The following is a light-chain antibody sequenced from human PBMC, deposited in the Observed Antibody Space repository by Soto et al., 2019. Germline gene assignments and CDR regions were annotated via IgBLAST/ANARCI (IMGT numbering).Light chain of an antibody. CDR3: QQYGCSPK. CDR1: QSVSSSY. CDR2: GAS. J-gene: IGKJ1*01. Sequence: EIVLTQSPGTLSLSPGARATLSCRVSQSVSSSYLAWYQQKPGQAPRLLLYGASSRATGIPDRFSGGGSGTDFTLTISRLEPEDFAVYYCQQYGCSPKVGQGTKVEIK. V-gene: IGKV3-20*01.